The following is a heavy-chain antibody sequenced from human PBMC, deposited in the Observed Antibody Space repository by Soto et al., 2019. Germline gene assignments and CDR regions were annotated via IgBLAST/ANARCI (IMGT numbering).Heavy chain of an antibody. CDR2: INPSGGST. CDR1: GYTFTSYY. CDR3: ASDRIAVAGTGGGYYYYGMDV. J-gene: IGHJ6*02. D-gene: IGHD6-19*01. V-gene: IGHV1-46*01. Sequence: VASVKVSCKASGYTFTSYYMHWVRQAPGQGLEWMGIINPSGGSTSYAQKYQGRVTMTRDTSTSTVYMELSSLRSEDTAVYYCASDRIAVAGTGGGYYYYGMDVWGQGTTVTVSS.